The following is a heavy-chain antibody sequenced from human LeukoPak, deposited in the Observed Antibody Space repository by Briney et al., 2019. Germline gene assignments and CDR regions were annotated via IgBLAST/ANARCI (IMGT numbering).Heavy chain of an antibody. CDR1: GFTFSGYT. CDR2: ISASSSYI. V-gene: IGHV3-21*06. J-gene: IGHJ4*02. Sequence: GGSLRLSCEGSGFTFSGYTMNWVRQAPGKGLEWVSSISASSSYIYYADAVKGRFTNSRDNAKNSIYLQLNSLRAEDTAVYYCARGRSYGSGTYFSFDSWGQGALVTVSS. D-gene: IGHD3-10*01. CDR3: ARGRSYGSGTYFSFDS.